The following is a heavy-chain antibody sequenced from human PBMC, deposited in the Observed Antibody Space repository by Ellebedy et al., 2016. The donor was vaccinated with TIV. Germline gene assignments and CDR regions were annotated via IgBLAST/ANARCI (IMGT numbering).Heavy chain of an antibody. V-gene: IGHV4-34*01. D-gene: IGHD3-10*01. CDR3: ARGWFGELYPRLDY. J-gene: IGHJ4*02. Sequence: SETLSLXCAVYGGSFSGYYWSWIRQPPGKGLEWIGEINHSGSTNYNPSLKSRVTISVDTSKNQFSLKLSSVTAADTAVYYCARGWFGELYPRLDYWGQGTLVTVSS. CDR2: INHSGST. CDR1: GGSFSGYY.